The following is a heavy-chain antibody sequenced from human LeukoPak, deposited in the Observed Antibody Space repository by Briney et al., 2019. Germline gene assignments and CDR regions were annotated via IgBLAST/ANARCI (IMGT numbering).Heavy chain of an antibody. J-gene: IGHJ3*02. V-gene: IGHV3-53*01. CDR2: IYSGGST. Sequence: GGSXRXSXAXXGFTVSSNYMSWVRQAPGKGLEWVSVIYSGGSTYYADSVKGRFTISRDNSKNTLYLQMNSLRAEDTAVYYCAREDRITIDAFDIWGQGTMVTVSS. D-gene: IGHD3-10*01. CDR3: AREDRITIDAFDI. CDR1: GFTVSSNY.